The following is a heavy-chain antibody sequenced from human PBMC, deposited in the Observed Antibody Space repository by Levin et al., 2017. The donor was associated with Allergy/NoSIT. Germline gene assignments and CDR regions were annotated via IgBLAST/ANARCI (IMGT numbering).Heavy chain of an antibody. CDR2: ISGSGGST. D-gene: IGHD6-13*01. Sequence: AGGSLRLSCAASGFTFSSYAMSWVRQAPGKGLEWVSAISGSGGSTYYADSVKGRFTISRDNSKNTLYLQMNSLRAEDTAVYYCAKDIWQQLVRGMDYWGQGTLVTVSS. J-gene: IGHJ4*02. CDR1: GFTFSSYA. CDR3: AKDIWQQLVRGMDY. V-gene: IGHV3-23*01.